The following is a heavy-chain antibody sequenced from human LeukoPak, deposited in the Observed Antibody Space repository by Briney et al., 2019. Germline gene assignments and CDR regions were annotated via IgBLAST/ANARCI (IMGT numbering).Heavy chain of an antibody. CDR3: ARSLTQGTTTFDI. J-gene: IGHJ3*02. CDR1: GYSFTNYW. Sequence: GESLKISCKGSGYSFTNYWIVWVRQMPGKGLEWMGIIYPGDSDTRYSLSLQGQVTISADKSISTAYLQWSSLKASDTAMYYCARSLTQGTTTFDIWGQGTMVTVSS. CDR2: IYPGDSDT. D-gene: IGHD1-26*01. V-gene: IGHV5-51*01.